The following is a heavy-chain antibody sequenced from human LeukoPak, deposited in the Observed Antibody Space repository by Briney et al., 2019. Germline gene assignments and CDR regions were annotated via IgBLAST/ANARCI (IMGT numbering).Heavy chain of an antibody. D-gene: IGHD3-9*01. V-gene: IGHV3-74*01. J-gene: IGHJ5*02. CDR2: ITIDGSDT. CDR1: GFTFTDYW. CDR3: ARVYFNWSPSWFDP. Sequence: PGGSLRLSCAASGFTFTDYWMHWARQTPGKGLVWVSRITIDGSDTTYADSVKGRFTISRDNAKNSLYLQMNSLRAEDTAVYYCARVYFNWSPSWFDPWGQGTLVTVSS.